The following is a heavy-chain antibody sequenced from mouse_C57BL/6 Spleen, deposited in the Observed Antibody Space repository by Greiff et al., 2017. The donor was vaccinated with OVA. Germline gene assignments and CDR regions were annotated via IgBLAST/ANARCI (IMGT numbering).Heavy chain of an antibody. CDR2: IDPSDSET. Sequence: QVQLQQSGAELVRPGSSVKLSCKASGYTFTSYWMHWVKQRPIQGLEWIGNIDPSDSETHYNQKFKDKATLTVDKSSSTAYMQLSSLTSEDSAVYYCARGVSNYAMDYWGQGTSVTVSS. J-gene: IGHJ4*01. D-gene: IGHD1-1*01. CDR3: ARGVSNYAMDY. V-gene: IGHV1-52*01. CDR1: GYTFTSYW.